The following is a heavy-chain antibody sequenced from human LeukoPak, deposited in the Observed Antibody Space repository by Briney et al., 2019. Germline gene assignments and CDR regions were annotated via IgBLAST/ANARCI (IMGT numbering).Heavy chain of an antibody. J-gene: IGHJ3*02. CDR1: GGSFSGYY. V-gene: IGHV4-34*01. CDR2: INHSGST. CDR3: ASPPYYYDSSGYYHDAFDI. Sequence: SETLSLTCAVYGGSFSGYYWSWIRQPPGKGLEWIGEINHSGSTNYNPSLKSRVTISVDTSKNQFSLKLSSVTAADTAEYYCASPPYYYDSSGYYHDAFDIWGQGTMVTVSS. D-gene: IGHD3-22*01.